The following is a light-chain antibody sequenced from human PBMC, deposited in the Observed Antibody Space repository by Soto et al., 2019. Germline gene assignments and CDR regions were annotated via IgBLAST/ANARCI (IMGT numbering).Light chain of an antibody. J-gene: IGKJ1*01. CDR1: QSISSW. V-gene: IGKV1-5*01. Sequence: DIQMSQSPATLSASIGDRVTITCRASQSISSWLAWYQQKPGKAPKLLIYDASSLESGVPSRFSGSGSGTEFTLTISSLQPDDFATYYCHQSYSTSWTFGQVAKVDI. CDR2: DAS. CDR3: HQSYSTSWT.